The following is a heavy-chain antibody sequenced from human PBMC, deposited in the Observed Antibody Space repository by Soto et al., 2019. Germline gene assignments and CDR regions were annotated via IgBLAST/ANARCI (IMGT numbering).Heavy chain of an antibody. J-gene: IGHJ6*03. V-gene: IGHV3-21*01. D-gene: IGHD3-10*01. Sequence: GGSLRLSCAASGFTFSSYSMNWVRQAPGKGLEWVSSISSSSSYIYYADSVKGRFTISRDNAKNSLYLQMNSLRAEDTAVYYCAREAFGEINHTYYYYYYMDVWGKGTTVTVSS. CDR3: AREAFGEINHTYYYYYYMDV. CDR2: ISSSSSYI. CDR1: GFTFSSYS.